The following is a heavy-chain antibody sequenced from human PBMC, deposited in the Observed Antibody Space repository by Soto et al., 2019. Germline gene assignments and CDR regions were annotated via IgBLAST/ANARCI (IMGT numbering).Heavy chain of an antibody. CDR1: GGSISSGGYS. J-gene: IGHJ4*02. CDR3: ARVALTGVRTFDY. CDR2: IYHSGST. V-gene: IGHV4-30-2*01. Sequence: PSETLSLTCAVSGGSISSGGYSWSWIRQPPGKGLEWIGYIYHSGSTYYDPSLKSRVTISVDRSKNQFSLKLSSVTAADTAVYYCARVALTGVRTFDYWGQGTLVTVSS. D-gene: IGHD7-27*01.